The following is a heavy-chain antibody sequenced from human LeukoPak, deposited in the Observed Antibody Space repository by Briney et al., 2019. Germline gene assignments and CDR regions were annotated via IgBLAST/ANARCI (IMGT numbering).Heavy chain of an antibody. CDR3: AKTPLAYCGGDCYFDY. V-gene: IGHV3-23*01. D-gene: IGHD2-21*02. CDR1: GFTFSNYA. Sequence: GGSLRLSCAASGFTFSNYAMSWVRQAPGKGLEWVSAISGSGGSTYYADSVKGRFTISRDNSKNTLYLQMNSLRAEDTAVYYCAKTPLAYCGGDCYFDYWGQGTLVTVSS. J-gene: IGHJ4*02. CDR2: ISGSGGST.